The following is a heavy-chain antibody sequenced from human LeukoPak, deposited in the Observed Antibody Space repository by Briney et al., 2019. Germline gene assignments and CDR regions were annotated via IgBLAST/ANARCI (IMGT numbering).Heavy chain of an antibody. V-gene: IGHV4-59*08. D-gene: IGHD2-2*01. J-gene: IGHJ4*02. CDR2: IYYTGST. CDR3: ASPSGYCSSTSCRSFDY. CDR1: DGSINGYY. Sequence: SETLSLTCTVSDGSINGYYWSWIRQSPGKGLESLGYIYYTGSTNYNPSLKSRVTMSVDTSRNQFFLKLSSVTAADTAVYYCASPSGYCSSTSCRSFDYWGQGTLVTVSS.